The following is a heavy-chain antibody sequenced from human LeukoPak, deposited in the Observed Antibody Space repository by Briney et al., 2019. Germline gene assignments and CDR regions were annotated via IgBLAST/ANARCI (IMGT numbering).Heavy chain of an antibody. CDR1: GFTFSSYG. Sequence: GRSLRLSCAASGFTFSSYGMHWVRQAPGKGLEWVAVIWYDGSNKYYADSVKGRFIISRDNSKNTLYLQMNSLRAEDTAVYYCAKDPIAVAEGYWGQGTLVTVSS. J-gene: IGHJ4*02. V-gene: IGHV3-33*06. CDR2: IWYDGSNK. CDR3: AKDPIAVAEGY. D-gene: IGHD6-19*01.